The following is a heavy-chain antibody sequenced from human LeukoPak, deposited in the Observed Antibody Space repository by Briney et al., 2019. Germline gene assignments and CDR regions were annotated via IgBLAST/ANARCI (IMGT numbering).Heavy chain of an antibody. CDR2: ISNNGGYT. V-gene: IGHV3-23*01. Sequence: GGSPRLSCAASGFTFGSSAMSWVRQAPGKGLEWVSAISNNGGYTYYADSVQGRFTISRDNSKSTLCLQMNSLRAEDTAVYYCAKQLGFCSDGSCYFPYWGQGTLVTVSS. D-gene: IGHD2-15*01. J-gene: IGHJ4*02. CDR1: GFTFGSSA. CDR3: AKQLGFCSDGSCYFPY.